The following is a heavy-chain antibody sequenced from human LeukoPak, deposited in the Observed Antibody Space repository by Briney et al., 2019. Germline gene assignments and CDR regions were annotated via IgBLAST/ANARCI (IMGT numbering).Heavy chain of an antibody. CDR3: ATVVGATKDTSWFDP. V-gene: IGHV4-61*02. CDR1: GGSISSGSYY. CDR2: IYTSGST. J-gene: IGHJ5*02. D-gene: IGHD1-26*01. Sequence: PSQTLSLTCTVSGGSISSGSYYWSWIRQPAGKGLEWIGRIYTSGSTNYNPSLKSRVTISVDTSKNQFSLKLSSVTAADTAVYYCATVVGATKDTSWFDPWGQGTLVTVSS.